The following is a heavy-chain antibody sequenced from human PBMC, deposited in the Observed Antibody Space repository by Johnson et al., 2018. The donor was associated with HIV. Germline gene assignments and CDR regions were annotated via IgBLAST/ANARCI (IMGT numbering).Heavy chain of an antibody. V-gene: IGHV3-30*02. CDR3: AKDRYYDSSGSHAFDI. J-gene: IGHJ3*02. D-gene: IGHD3-22*01. Sequence: QVLLVESGGGVVQPGRSLRLSCAASGFTFSSYGMHWVRQAPGKGLDWVAFIRYDGSNKYYADSVKGRFTISRDNSKNTLYLQMNSLRAEDTAVFYCAKDRYYDSSGSHAFDIWGQGTMVTVSS. CDR1: GFTFSSYG. CDR2: IRYDGSNK.